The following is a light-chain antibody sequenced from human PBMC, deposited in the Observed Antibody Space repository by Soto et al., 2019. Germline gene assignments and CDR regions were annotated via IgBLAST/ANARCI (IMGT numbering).Light chain of an antibody. CDR2: EVS. CDR1: SSDVGGYKY. Sequence: QSALTQPASVSGSPGQSITISCTGTSSDVGGYKYVSWYQQHPGKAPKVMIYEVSNRPSGVSNRFSGSKSGNTASLTISGLQADDEADYYCSSYTSSTTYVFGPGTKHTVL. V-gene: IGLV2-14*01. CDR3: SSYTSSTTYV. J-gene: IGLJ1*01.